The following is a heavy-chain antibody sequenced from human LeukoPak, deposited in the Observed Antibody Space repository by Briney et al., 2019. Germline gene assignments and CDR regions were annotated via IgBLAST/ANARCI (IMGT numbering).Heavy chain of an antibody. V-gene: IGHV3-7*01. CDR1: GFTFSSYG. J-gene: IGHJ4*02. D-gene: IGHD1-26*01. CDR2: IKQDGGEI. CDR3: ARDKVVGATHFDY. Sequence: GGSLRLSCAASGFTFSSYGMSWVRQAPGKGLEWVANIKQDGGEIYYVDSVKGRFTISRDNAKNSLSLQMNSLRAEDTAVYYCARDKVVGATHFDYWGQGTLVTVSS.